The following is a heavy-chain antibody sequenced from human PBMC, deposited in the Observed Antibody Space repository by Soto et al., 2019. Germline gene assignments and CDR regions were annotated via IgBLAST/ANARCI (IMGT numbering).Heavy chain of an antibody. CDR2: TYYRSKWYN. D-gene: IGHD3-22*01. V-gene: IGHV6-1*01. CDR3: ARVVYYYDSSGYYSNYYYGMDV. J-gene: IGHJ6*02. CDR1: GDSVSSNSAA. Sequence: PSPTLSLTCALSGDSVSSNSAAWNWIRQSPSRGLEWLGRTYYRSKWYNDYAVSVKSRITINPDTSKNQFSLQLNSVTPEDTAVYYCARVVYYYDSSGYYSNYYYGMDVWGQGTTVTVSS.